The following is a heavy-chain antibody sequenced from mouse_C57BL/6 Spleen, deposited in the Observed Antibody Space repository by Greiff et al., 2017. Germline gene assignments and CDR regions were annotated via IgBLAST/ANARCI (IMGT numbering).Heavy chain of an antibody. J-gene: IGHJ2*01. CDR1: GFNIKNTY. D-gene: IGHD1-1*01. CDR3: ARDYYGSSYAFDY. CDR2: IDPANGNT. Sequence: EVQGVESVAELVRPGASVKLSCTASGFNIKNTYMHWVKQRPEQGLEWIGRIDPANGNTKYAPKFQGKATITADTSSNTAYLHLSSLTSVDTAIYYCARDYYGSSYAFDYGGQGTTLTVSS. V-gene: IGHV14-3*01.